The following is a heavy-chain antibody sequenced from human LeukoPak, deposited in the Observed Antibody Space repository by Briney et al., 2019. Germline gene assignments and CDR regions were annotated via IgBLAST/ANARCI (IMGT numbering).Heavy chain of an antibody. Sequence: GGSLRLSCAASGVXFSSDARSGVRQGPGGGREWGSAISGSGGSTYYADSVRGRFTISRDNSKNTLYLQMTSLRAEATAVYYCAKALVAGSYLEYFQHWGQGTLVTVSS. CDR3: AKALVAGSYLEYFQH. J-gene: IGHJ1*01. D-gene: IGHD3-10*01. V-gene: IGHV3-23*01. CDR2: ISGSGGST. CDR1: GVXFSSDA.